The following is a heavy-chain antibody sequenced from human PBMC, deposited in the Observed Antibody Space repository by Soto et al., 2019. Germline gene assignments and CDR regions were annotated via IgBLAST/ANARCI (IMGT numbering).Heavy chain of an antibody. J-gene: IGHJ4*02. V-gene: IGHV3-33*01. D-gene: IGHD2-2*01. CDR3: ARDRSRTFDY. Sequence: GASLRLSCAASGFTFSSYGMHWVRQAPGKGLEWVAVIWYDGSNKYYADSVKGRFTISRDNSENTLYLQMNSLRAEDTAVYYCARDRSRTFDYWGQGTLVTVSS. CDR1: GFTFSSYG. CDR2: IWYDGSNK.